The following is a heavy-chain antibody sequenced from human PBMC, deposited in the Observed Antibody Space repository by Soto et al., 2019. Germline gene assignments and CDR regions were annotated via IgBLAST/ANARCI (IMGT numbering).Heavy chain of an antibody. CDR3: ARHSSCWYEYPDY. CDR1: GGSISSYY. CDR2: FYCRGST. Sequence: SETLSLTCTVSGGSISSYYWSWIRQPPGKGLEWIGYFYCRGSTYYNPSLKSRVTISVDTSKNQFSLKLSSVTAADTAVYYCARHSSCWYEYPDYWGKGTLVTISS. J-gene: IGHJ4*02. V-gene: IGHV4-59*08. D-gene: IGHD6-13*01.